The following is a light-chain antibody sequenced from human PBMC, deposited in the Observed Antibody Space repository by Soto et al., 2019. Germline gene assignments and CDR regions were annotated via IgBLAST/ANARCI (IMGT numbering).Light chain of an antibody. CDR1: QTISRW. V-gene: IGKV1-5*03. J-gene: IGKJ1*01. Sequence: DIQMTHSPSTLAGSVGDRVTITCRSSQTISRWLAWHHPNPGQAPKLLFHKAPTLKSGLPSRLTGSASGTELTLTRTSLQPDDLATYHCQHDNSYSEAVGPGTTVDI. CDR3: QHDNSYSEA. CDR2: KAP.